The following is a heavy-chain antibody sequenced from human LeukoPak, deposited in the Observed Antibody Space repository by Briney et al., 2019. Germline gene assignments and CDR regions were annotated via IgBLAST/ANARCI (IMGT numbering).Heavy chain of an antibody. J-gene: IGHJ3*02. Sequence: ASVKVSCKVSGHTLTELSMHWVRQAPGKGLEWMGGFDPEDGETIYAQKFQGRVTMTEDTSTDTAYMELSSLRSEDTAVYYCATSITMIVVVITEIAFDIWGQGTMVTVSS. V-gene: IGHV1-24*01. D-gene: IGHD3-22*01. CDR1: GHTLTELS. CDR3: ATSITMIVVVITEIAFDI. CDR2: FDPEDGET.